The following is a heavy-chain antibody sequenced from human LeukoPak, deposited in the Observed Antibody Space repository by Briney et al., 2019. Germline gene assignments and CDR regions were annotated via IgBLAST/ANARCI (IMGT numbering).Heavy chain of an antibody. CDR2: IKQDGSDK. CDR1: GFTFSNYW. Sequence: GGSLRLSCAASGFTFSNYWMSWVRQAPGKGLEWVGNIKQDGSDKYYIDSVKGRFTISRDNAKNSLYLQMYSLRAEDTAVYYCARKTVVGSYFDYWGQGTPVTVSS. CDR3: ARKTVVGSYFDY. V-gene: IGHV3-7*03. D-gene: IGHD4-23*01. J-gene: IGHJ4*02.